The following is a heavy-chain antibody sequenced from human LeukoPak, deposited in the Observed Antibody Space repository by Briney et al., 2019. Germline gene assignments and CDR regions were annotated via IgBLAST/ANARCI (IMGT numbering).Heavy chain of an antibody. D-gene: IGHD2-15*01. CDR3: AKDYRVVAATPTYFDY. CDR2: ISGSGGST. CDR1: GFTFSSYA. Sequence: PGGSLRLSCAASGFTFSSYAMSWVRQAPGKGLEWVSAISGSGGSTYYADSVKGRFTISRDNSKNTLYLQMNSLRAEDTAVYYCAKDYRVVAATPTYFDYWGQGTLVTVSS. J-gene: IGHJ4*02. V-gene: IGHV3-23*01.